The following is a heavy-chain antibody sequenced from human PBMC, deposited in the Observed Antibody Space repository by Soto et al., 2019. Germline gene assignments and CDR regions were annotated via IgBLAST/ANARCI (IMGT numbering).Heavy chain of an antibody. Sequence: ASVKVSCKASGYTFSNYGISRVRQGPGQGLEWMGWISGYNGNTHYEEKVQDRIKMTTDTSTSTTYLELRSLRSEDTAVYYCAWTYYYDSSGYYYGAFDIWGQGTMVTVSS. CDR1: GYTFSNYG. CDR3: AWTYYYDSSGYYYGAFDI. CDR2: ISGYNGNT. J-gene: IGHJ3*02. V-gene: IGHV1-18*01. D-gene: IGHD3-22*01.